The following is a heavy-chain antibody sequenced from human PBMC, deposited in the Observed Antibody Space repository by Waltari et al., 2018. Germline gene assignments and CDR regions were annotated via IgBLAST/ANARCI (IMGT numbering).Heavy chain of an antibody. D-gene: IGHD7-27*01. CDR2: ISTTSTYT. CDR3: ATGGWGFYFDY. CDR1: GFTLRNYN. V-gene: IGHV3-21*01. Sequence: EEQLVESGGGLVKPGGSLRLSCAGSGFTLRNYNMNWVRQAPGKGLEWVSSISTTSTYTHYADSVKGRFTISRDNAKNSLFLQMNSLTTEDTAVYYCATGGWGFYFDYWGQGTLLTVSS. J-gene: IGHJ4*02.